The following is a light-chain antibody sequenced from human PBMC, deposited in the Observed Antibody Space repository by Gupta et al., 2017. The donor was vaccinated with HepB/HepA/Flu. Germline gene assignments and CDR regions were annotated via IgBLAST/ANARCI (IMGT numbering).Light chain of an antibody. Sequence: DIQMTQSPSSLSASVGDRVTITCRASQGINTSLGWFQQKPGKAPKSLIYGGSTLQSGIPLRFSGSGSGTDFTLIISSLQPEDSASYYCLHDHDYPLTFGGGTKVELK. CDR2: GGS. V-gene: IGKV1-16*01. CDR3: LHDHDYPLT. CDR1: QGINTS. J-gene: IGKJ4*01.